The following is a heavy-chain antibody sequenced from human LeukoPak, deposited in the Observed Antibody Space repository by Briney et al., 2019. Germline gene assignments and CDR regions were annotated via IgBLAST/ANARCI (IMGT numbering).Heavy chain of an antibody. CDR2: IWYDGSNK. D-gene: IGHD6-13*01. J-gene: IGHJ3*02. CDR3: ARGPIFSSLDAFDI. V-gene: IGHV3-33*01. Sequence: GRSLRLSCAASGFTFSSYGMHWVRQAPGKGLEWVAVIWYDGSNKYYADSVKGRFTISRDNSKNTLYLQMNSLRAEDTAVYYCARGPIFSSLDAFDIWGQGTMVPVSS. CDR1: GFTFSSYG.